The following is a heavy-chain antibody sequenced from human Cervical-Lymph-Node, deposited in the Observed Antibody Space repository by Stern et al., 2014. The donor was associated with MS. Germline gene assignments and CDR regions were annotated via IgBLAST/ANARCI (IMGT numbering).Heavy chain of an antibody. D-gene: IGHD2-15*01. V-gene: IGHV2-5*02. J-gene: IGHJ6*02. Sequence: QVTLRESGPTLVKPTQTLTLTCTFSGFSLSTSGVGVGWIRQPPGKALEWLALIYWDDDKRYSPSLTSRLTITKDTSKNQVVLTMTNMDPVDTATYYCARDRGYCSGGSCYSYYYYGMDVGGQGTTVTVSS. CDR2: IYWDDDK. CDR1: GFSLSTSGVG. CDR3: ARDRGYCSGGSCYSYYYYGMDV.